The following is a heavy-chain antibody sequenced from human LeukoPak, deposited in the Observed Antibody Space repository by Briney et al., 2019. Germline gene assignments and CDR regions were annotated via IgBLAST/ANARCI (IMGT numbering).Heavy chain of an antibody. V-gene: IGHV1-69*05. J-gene: IGHJ4*02. CDR3: ARDATEYYYDSSGYPLY. CDR1: GGTFSSYA. CDR2: IIPIFGTA. D-gene: IGHD3-22*01. Sequence: ASVKVSCKASGGTFSSYAISWVRQAPGQGLEWMGGIIPIFGTANYAQKFQGRVTMTTDTSTSTAYMELRSLRSDDTAVYYCARDATEYYYDSSGYPLYWGQGTLVTVSS.